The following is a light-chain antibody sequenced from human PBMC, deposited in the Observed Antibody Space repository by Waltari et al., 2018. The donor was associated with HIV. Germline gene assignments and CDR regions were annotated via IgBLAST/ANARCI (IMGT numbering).Light chain of an antibody. J-gene: IGLJ2*01. CDR2: EVN. V-gene: IGLV2-23*02. CDR3: CSYAIGGTFV. Sequence: QSALTQPASVSGSPGQSLTMSCTGPSSDVGRSNLVSWYQQHPGKAPKLIIYEVNKRPPGITNRFSGFKSGNTASLTITGLQAEDEADYHCCSYAIGGTFVFGGGTKVTVL. CDR1: SSDVGRSNL.